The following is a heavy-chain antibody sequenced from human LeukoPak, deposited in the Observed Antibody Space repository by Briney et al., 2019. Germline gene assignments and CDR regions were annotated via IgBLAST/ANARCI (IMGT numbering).Heavy chain of an antibody. Sequence: GESLKISFEGSGYSFSSYWIGWVRPMPRKGREWMGVIYPGDSDTKYSPSFQGQVTMSADKSISTAYLQWSSLKASDTAMYYCARHFGTTFDYWGQGTLVTVSA. V-gene: IGHV5-51*01. CDR2: IYPGDSDT. CDR3: ARHFGTTFDY. D-gene: IGHD3/OR15-3a*01. J-gene: IGHJ4*02. CDR1: GYSFSSYW.